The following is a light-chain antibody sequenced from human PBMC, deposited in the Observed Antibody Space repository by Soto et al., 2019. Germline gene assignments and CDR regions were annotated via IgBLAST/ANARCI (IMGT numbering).Light chain of an antibody. CDR2: WAS. Sequence: DIVMTQSPDSLAVSLGERATINCKSSQSVLYSSNNKNHLAWYQQKPGQAPKLLISWASVREYGVPDRLSVRGSGMDSTLATSSIQPEVGAVYYCQQCYTTPPIFGQGTKLEI. J-gene: IGKJ2*01. CDR1: QSVLYSSNNKNH. V-gene: IGKV4-1*01. CDR3: QQCYTTPPI.